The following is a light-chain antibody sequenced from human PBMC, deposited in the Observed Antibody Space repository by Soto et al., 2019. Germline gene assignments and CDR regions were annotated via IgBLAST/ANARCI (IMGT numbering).Light chain of an antibody. CDR3: SSYAGSNNFV. Sequence: QSALTQPPSASGSPGQSVTISCTGTSSDVGGYDYVSRHQQHPGKAPKLMIYEVTKRPSGVPDRFSGSKSGNTASLTVSGLQAEDEADYYCSSYAGSNNFVFGTGTKVTVL. V-gene: IGLV2-8*01. CDR1: SSDVGGYDY. CDR2: EVT. J-gene: IGLJ1*01.